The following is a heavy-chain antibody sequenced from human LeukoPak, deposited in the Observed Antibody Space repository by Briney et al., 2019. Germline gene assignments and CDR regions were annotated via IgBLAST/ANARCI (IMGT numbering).Heavy chain of an antibody. J-gene: IGHJ5*02. CDR3: AKAPGRDGYNYGWFDP. CDR2: ISYDGSDK. D-gene: IGHD5-24*01. CDR1: GFTFSNSG. Sequence: GGSLRLSCAGSGFTFSNSGMHWVRQAPGKELEWVAVISYDGSDKHYTDSVKGRFTISRDNSKNTLYLQMNSLRPEDTAVYYCAKAPGRDGYNYGWFDPWGQGTLVTVSS. V-gene: IGHV3-30*18.